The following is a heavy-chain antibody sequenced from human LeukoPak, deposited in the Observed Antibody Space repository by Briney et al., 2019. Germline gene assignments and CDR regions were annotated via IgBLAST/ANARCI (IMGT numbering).Heavy chain of an antibody. Sequence: GGSLRLSCAASGFTVSSYGMNWVRQPPGKGLEWVSAISGSGGSTYYADSVKGRFTISRDNSKNTLYLQMNSLRAEDTAVYYCARGGSRGSADYWGQGTLVTVSS. CDR1: GFTVSSYG. CDR2: ISGSGGST. V-gene: IGHV3-23*01. CDR3: ARGGSRGSADY. D-gene: IGHD3-10*01. J-gene: IGHJ4*02.